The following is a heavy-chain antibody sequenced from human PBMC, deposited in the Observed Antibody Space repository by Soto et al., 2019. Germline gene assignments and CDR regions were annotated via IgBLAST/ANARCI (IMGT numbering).Heavy chain of an antibody. CDR1: GFTFSSYD. J-gene: IGHJ4*02. CDR2: ISYDGSNK. CDR3: AKDLSPSGSLLFDY. D-gene: IGHD3-10*01. Sequence: QVQLVESGGGVVQPGRSLRLSCAASGFTFSSYDMHWVRQAPGKGLEWVATISYDGSNKYYADSVKGRFTIPRDNSKNTLYLEMNSLRVEDTAVYYCAKDLSPSGSLLFDYWGQGTLVTVSS. V-gene: IGHV3-30*18.